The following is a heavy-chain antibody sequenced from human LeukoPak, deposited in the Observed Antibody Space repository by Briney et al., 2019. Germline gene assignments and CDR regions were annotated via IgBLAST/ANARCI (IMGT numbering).Heavy chain of an antibody. CDR2: IYYSGST. Sequence: PSETLSLTCTVSGGSISSSSYYWGWIRQPPGKGLEWIGSIYYSGSTYYNPSLKSRVTISVDTSKNQFSLKLSSVTAADTAVYYCAREGDGYLFDYWGQGTLVTVSS. J-gene: IGHJ4*02. V-gene: IGHV4-39*07. D-gene: IGHD5-24*01. CDR1: GGSISSSSYY. CDR3: AREGDGYLFDY.